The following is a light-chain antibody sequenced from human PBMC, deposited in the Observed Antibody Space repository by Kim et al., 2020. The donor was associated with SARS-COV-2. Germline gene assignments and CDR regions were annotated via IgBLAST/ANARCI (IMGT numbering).Light chain of an antibody. CDR3: MQGTHWPLT. CDR1: QSLEYSDGNIY. V-gene: IGKV2-30*01. Sequence: PTSISCRCSQSLEYSDGNIYLNWFQQRPGQAPRRLFYKVSNRASGVPDRFSASGSGTDFTLKISRVEAEDVGVYYCMQGTHWPLTFGGGTKVDIK. J-gene: IGKJ4*01. CDR2: KVS.